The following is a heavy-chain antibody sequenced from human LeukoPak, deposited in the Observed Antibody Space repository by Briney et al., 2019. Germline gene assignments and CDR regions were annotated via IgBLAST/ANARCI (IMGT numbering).Heavy chain of an antibody. CDR2: IYHSGST. CDR3: ARATTAFGY. D-gene: IGHD4-17*01. J-gene: IGHJ4*02. V-gene: IGHV4-38-2*02. CDR1: GYSISSGYY. Sequence: SETLSLTCTVSGYSISSGYYWGWIRQPPGKGLEWIGSIYHSGSTYYNPSLKSRVTISVDTSKNQFSLKLSSVTAADTAVYYCARATTAFGYWGQGTLVTVSS.